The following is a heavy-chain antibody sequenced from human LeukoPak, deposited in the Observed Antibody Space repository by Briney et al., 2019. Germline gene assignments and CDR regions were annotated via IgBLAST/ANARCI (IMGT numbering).Heavy chain of an antibody. CDR2: IYPGDSDT. Sequence: GESLKISFKGSGYTFTSYWIAWVRQMPGKGLEWMGFIYPGDSDTRYSPSFQGQVTISDDKSLTTPYLQWSSLKASDTAMYYCARHLEYTTSSGAFDIWGQGTMVTVSS. CDR3: ARHLEYTTSSGAFDI. J-gene: IGHJ3*02. CDR1: GYTFTSYW. D-gene: IGHD6-6*01. V-gene: IGHV5-51*01.